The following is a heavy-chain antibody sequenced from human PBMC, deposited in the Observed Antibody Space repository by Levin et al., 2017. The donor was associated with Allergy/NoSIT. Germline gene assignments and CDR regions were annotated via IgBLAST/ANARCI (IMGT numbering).Heavy chain of an antibody. Sequence: PSETLSLTCAVYGGSFSGYYWSWIRQPPGKGLEWIGEINHSGSTNYNPSLKSRVTISVDTSKNQFSLKLSSVTAADTAVYYCASHNWNYIVNLWGRGTLVTVSS. CDR1: GGSFSGYY. J-gene: IGHJ2*01. V-gene: IGHV4-34*01. CDR2: INHSGST. CDR3: ASHNWNYIVNL. D-gene: IGHD1-7*01.